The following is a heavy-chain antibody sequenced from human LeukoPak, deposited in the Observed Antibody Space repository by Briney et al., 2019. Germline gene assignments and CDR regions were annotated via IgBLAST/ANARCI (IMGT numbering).Heavy chain of an antibody. CDR2: IIPIFGTA. D-gene: IGHD5-12*01. CDR1: GGTFSSYA. Sequence: SVKVSCKASGGTFSSYAISWVRQAPGQGLEWMGGIIPIFGTASYAQKFQGRVTITADESTSTAYMELSSLRSEDTAMYYCVMNSGYGYSAFDIWGQGTMVTVSS. CDR3: VMNSGYGYSAFDI. V-gene: IGHV1-69*13. J-gene: IGHJ3*02.